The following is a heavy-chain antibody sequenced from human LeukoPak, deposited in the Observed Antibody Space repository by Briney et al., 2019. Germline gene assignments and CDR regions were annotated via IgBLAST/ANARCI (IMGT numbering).Heavy chain of an antibody. J-gene: IGHJ4*02. CDR3: ARALTHQSSTASSY. D-gene: IGHD1-14*01. Sequence: ASVKVSCKASGYTFTSYGISWVRQAPGQGLEWMGWISAYNGNTNYAQKLQGRVTMTTDTSTSTAYMELRSLRSDDTAVYYCARALTHQSSTASSYWGQGTLVTVSS. V-gene: IGHV1-18*01. CDR2: ISAYNGNT. CDR1: GYTFTSYG.